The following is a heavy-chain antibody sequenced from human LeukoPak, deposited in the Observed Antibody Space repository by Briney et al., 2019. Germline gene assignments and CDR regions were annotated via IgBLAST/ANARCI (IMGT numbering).Heavy chain of an antibody. D-gene: IGHD4-17*01. CDR3: ANPLGPRYGDYQNGCFDS. Sequence: PGGSLRLSCAASGFTFSSYAMSWIRQVPAKGLEWVSAISTTTYYADFVEGRFTISRDNSKNTLYLQMNSLRAEDTAVYYCANPLGPRYGDYQNGCFDSWGQGTLVTVSS. J-gene: IGHJ5*01. CDR2: ISTTT. V-gene: IGHV3-23*01. CDR1: GFTFSSYA.